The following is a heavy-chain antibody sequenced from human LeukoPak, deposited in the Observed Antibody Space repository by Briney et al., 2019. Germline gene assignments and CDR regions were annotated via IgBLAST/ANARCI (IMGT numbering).Heavy chain of an antibody. Sequence: SETLSLTCTVSGGSFSSGYCSWIWKPPGKGLERIGYIYYSGSTNYNPSLKSRVTISVDTSKNQFSLKLSSVTAADTAVYYCARGIAASNWGQGTLVTVSS. CDR2: IYYSGST. J-gene: IGHJ4*02. V-gene: IGHV4-59*01. D-gene: IGHD6-6*01. CDR3: ARGIAASN. CDR1: GGSFSSGY.